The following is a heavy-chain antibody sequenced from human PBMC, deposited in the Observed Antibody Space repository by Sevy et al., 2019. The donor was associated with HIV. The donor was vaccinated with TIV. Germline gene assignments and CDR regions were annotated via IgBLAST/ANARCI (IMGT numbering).Heavy chain of an antibody. Sequence: SETLSLTCTVSGGSINSYYWSWIRQPAGKGLEWIGRVYSTGITDYNPSLKSRVTMSVDTSKNQFSLNLSSVTAADTAVYYCARDGFSYGYLDYWGQAALVTVSS. D-gene: IGHD5-18*01. CDR3: ARDGFSYGYLDY. CDR1: GGSINSYY. CDR2: VYSTGIT. V-gene: IGHV4-4*07. J-gene: IGHJ4*02.